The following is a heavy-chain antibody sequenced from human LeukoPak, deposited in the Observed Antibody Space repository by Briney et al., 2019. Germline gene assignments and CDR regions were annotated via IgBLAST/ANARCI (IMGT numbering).Heavy chain of an antibody. CDR3: ARGFIAVAGNFDY. J-gene: IGHJ4*02. Sequence: KPGGSLRLSCAASGFTFSSYSMNWVRQAPGKGLEWVSSISSSSSYIYYADSVKGRFTISRDNAKNSLYLQMNSLRAEDTAVYYCARGFIAVAGNFDYWGQGTLVTVSS. CDR1: GFTFSSYS. CDR2: ISSSSSYI. D-gene: IGHD6-19*01. V-gene: IGHV3-21*01.